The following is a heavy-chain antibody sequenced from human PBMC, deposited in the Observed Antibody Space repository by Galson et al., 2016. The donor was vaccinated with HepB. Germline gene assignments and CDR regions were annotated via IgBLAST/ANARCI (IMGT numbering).Heavy chain of an antibody. CDR3: ARGGWYLDY. J-gene: IGHJ4*02. D-gene: IGHD2-15*01. CDR1: GYTFKSFG. CDR2: ISAHNGNT. V-gene: IGHV1-18*01. Sequence: SVKVSCKASGYTFKSFGISRERQAPGQGLEWLGWISAHNGNTNYAQTLQGRVTMTTDAFTTTAYMELRSLRSDDTAVYYCARGGWYLDYWGQGTLVTVSS.